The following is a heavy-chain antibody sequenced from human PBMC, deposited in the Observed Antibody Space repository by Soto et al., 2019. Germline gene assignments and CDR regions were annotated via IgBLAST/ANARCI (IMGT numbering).Heavy chain of an antibody. J-gene: IGHJ6*02. D-gene: IGHD3-3*01. CDR2: TYYRSKWYN. Sequence: SQTLSLTCAISGDSVSSNSAAWDWIRQSPSRGLEWLGRTYYRSKWYNDYAVSVKSRITINPDTSKNQFSLQLNSVTPEDTAVYYCARGSTAIFGVVVIYYYYGMAVWGQGTKVTVSS. CDR3: ARGSTAIFGVVVIYYYYGMAV. V-gene: IGHV6-1*01. CDR1: GDSVSSNSAA.